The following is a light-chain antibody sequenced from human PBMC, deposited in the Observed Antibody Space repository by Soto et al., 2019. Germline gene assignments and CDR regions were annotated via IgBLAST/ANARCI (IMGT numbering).Light chain of an antibody. CDR3: TSYGGNNNVV. CDR2: EVS. V-gene: IGLV2-8*01. J-gene: IGLJ2*01. CDR1: SSDVGAYGY. Sequence: QSALTQPPSASGSPGQAVTISCTGTSSDVGAYGYVSWYQQYPGKAPKLIIYEVSTRPSGVPDRFSGSKSGNMASLTVSGLQAEDEADYYCTSYGGNNNVVFGGGTKLTVL.